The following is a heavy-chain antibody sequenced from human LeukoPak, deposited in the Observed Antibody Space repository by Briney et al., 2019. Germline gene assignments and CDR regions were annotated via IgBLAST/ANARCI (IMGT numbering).Heavy chain of an antibody. V-gene: IGHV3-7*01. J-gene: IGHJ4*02. CDR1: GFTFSSCW. CDR2: IKQDGSEK. D-gene: IGHD5-18*01. Sequence: GGSLRLSCAASGFTFSSCWMSWVRQAPGKGLEWVANIKQDGSEKYYVDSVKGRFTISRDNAKNSLYLQMNSLRAEDTAVYHCATRGRGYSYGYRYWGQGTLVTVSS. CDR3: ATRGRGYSYGYRY.